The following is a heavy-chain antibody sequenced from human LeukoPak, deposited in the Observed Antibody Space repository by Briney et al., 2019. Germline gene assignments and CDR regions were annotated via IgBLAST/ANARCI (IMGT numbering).Heavy chain of an antibody. CDR3: ARGNYLYYFDY. J-gene: IGHJ4*02. CDR2: ISAYNGNT. V-gene: IGHV1-18*01. Sequence: GASVKVSCKASGGTFSSYAISWVRQAPGQGLEWMGWISAYNGNTNYAQKLQGRVTMTTDTSTSTAYMELRSLRSDDTAVYYCARGNYLYYFDYWGQGALVTVSS. CDR1: GGTFSSYA. D-gene: IGHD4-11*01.